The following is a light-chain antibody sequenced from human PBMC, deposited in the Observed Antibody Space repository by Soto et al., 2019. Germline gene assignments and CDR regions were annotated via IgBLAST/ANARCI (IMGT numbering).Light chain of an antibody. J-gene: IGKJ4*01. V-gene: IGKV1-12*01. CDR2: DAS. Sequence: DVQMTQSPSTLSASVGDRVTISCRASQDISSFLAWYQHKPGKAPKLLIYDASTLQTGVPSRFRGSESGTLFTLTITNLQPEDFATYYCQQASSFPLTFGGGTKVDIK. CDR1: QDISSF. CDR3: QQASSFPLT.